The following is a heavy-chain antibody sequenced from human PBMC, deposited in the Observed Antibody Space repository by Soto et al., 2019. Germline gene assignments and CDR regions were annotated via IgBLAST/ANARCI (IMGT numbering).Heavy chain of an antibody. J-gene: IGHJ1*01. CDR3: VKDASINWYSCHFRH. V-gene: IGHV3-9*01. CDR1: GFTFDDYA. Sequence: EVQLVESGGGLVQPGRSLRLSCAASGFTFDDYAMHWVRQVPGKGLEWVSGINWNSGSIGYADSVKGRFAISRDNAKNSLHLQMNSLRAEDTAFYYCVKDASINWYSCHFRHWGQGTMVTVSS. D-gene: IGHD6-13*01. CDR2: INWNSGSI.